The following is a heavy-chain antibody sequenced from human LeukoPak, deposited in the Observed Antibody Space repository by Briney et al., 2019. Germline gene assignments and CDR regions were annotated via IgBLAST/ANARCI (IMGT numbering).Heavy chain of an antibody. CDR3: AKGRGWEASYYYYYMDV. V-gene: IGHV3-30*02. Sequence: TGESLRLSCAASGFTFSSYGIHWVRQAPGKGLEWVAFIRYDGSNKYYTDSVKGRFTISRDNSKNTLYLQMNSLRAEDTAVYYCAKGRGWEASYYYYYMDVWGKGTTVTISS. CDR2: IRYDGSNK. J-gene: IGHJ6*03. D-gene: IGHD1-26*01. CDR1: GFTFSSYG.